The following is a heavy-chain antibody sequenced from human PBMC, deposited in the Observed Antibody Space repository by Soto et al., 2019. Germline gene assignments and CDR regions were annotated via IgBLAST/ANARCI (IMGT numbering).Heavy chain of an antibody. D-gene: IGHD4-17*01. CDR1: GFSFIYYG. CDR3: ARAALYGYDY. V-gene: IGHV3-48*02. Sequence: GGSLILSCAASGFSFIYYGMNWVRQAPGKGLEWVSYIGSSSSAIYYADSVKGRFTISRDNAKNSLYLQMNSLRDEDTAVYYCARAALYGYDYWGQGT. J-gene: IGHJ4*02. CDR2: IGSSSSAI.